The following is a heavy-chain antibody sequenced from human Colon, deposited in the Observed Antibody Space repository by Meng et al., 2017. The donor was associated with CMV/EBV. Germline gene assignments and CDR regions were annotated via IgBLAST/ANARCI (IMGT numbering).Heavy chain of an antibody. V-gene: IGHV1-2*02. Sequence: VRLVQYGAQVKKPGASMKVSCKASGYTFTDNYMHWVRQAPGQGLEWMGWINPNSGGTNYAQKFQGRVTMTRDTSISTAYMELSRLRSDDTAVYYCARGKNYYDSSGYRKGLDYWGQGALVTVSS. CDR1: GYTFTDNY. D-gene: IGHD3-22*01. CDR2: INPNSGGT. J-gene: IGHJ4*02. CDR3: ARGKNYYDSSGYRKGLDY.